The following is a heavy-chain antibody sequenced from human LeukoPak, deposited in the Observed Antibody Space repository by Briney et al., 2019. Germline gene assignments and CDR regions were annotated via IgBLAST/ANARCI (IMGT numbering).Heavy chain of an antibody. CDR2: ISGSGGST. D-gene: IGHD3-10*01. CDR1: GFTFSSYA. Sequence: GGSLRLSCAASGFTFSSYAMSWVRQAPGKGLEWVSAISGSGGSTYYADSVKGRFTISRDNSKNTLYLQMNSLRAEDTAVYYCARSHIYYYGSGSSYYFDYWGQGTLVTVSS. CDR3: ARSHIYYYGSGSSYYFDY. J-gene: IGHJ4*02. V-gene: IGHV3-23*01.